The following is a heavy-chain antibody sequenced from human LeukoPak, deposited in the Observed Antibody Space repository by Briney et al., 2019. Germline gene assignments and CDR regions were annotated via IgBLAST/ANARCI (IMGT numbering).Heavy chain of an antibody. D-gene: IGHD6-6*01. Sequence: GSLRLSCAASGFTFSTYNMNWVRQPPGKGLEWIGQIFHSGSTSYSPSLKSRVTISMDKSKNQISLRLTSVTAADTAVYYCATSSAAPRPGYWGQGTLVTVSS. CDR2: IFHSGST. V-gene: IGHV4-4*02. CDR1: GFTFSTYNM. CDR3: ATSSAAPRPGY. J-gene: IGHJ4*02.